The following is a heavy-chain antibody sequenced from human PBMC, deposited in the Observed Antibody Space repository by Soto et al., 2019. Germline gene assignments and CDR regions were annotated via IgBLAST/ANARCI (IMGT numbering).Heavy chain of an antibody. CDR2: IIPISGTA. CDR3: ARSQGSSTSLEIYYYYYYGLDV. D-gene: IGHD2-2*01. Sequence: QVQLVQSGAEVKKPGSSVKVSCKASGGTFSSYAISWVRQAPGQGLEWMGGIIPISGTANYAQKCQGRVTITAAESTSTAYVELSSLRSEATAVYYCARSQGSSTSLEIYYYYYYGLDVWGQGTTVTVSS. CDR1: GGTFSSYA. J-gene: IGHJ6*02. V-gene: IGHV1-69*01.